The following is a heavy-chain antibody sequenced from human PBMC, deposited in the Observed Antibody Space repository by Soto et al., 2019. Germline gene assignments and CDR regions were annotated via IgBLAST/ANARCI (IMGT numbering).Heavy chain of an antibody. Sequence: GGSLRLSCAASGFTFSSYGMHWVRQAPGKGLEWVAVISYDGSNKYYADSVKGRFTISRDNSKNTLYLQMNSLRAKDTAVYYCAKDMYSSSSGRSGLSYWGQGTLVTVSS. J-gene: IGHJ4*02. CDR1: GFTFSSYG. D-gene: IGHD6-6*01. V-gene: IGHV3-30*18. CDR2: ISYDGSNK. CDR3: AKDMYSSSSGRSGLSY.